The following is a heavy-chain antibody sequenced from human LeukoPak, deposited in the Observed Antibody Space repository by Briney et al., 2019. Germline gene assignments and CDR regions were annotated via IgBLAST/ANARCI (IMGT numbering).Heavy chain of an antibody. V-gene: IGHV4-34*01. Sequence: PSETLSLTCAVYGGSFNDYYWTWIRQSPGKGLEWIGEINHSGSTSYNPSLKSRVTISVDASKSQFSLKLNSVTAADTAVYFCAGGIGYATSPADHLGQGTPSSSPQ. CDR2: INHSGST. J-gene: IGHJ5*02. CDR1: GGSFNDYY. CDR3: AGGIGYATSPADH. D-gene: IGHD2-2*01.